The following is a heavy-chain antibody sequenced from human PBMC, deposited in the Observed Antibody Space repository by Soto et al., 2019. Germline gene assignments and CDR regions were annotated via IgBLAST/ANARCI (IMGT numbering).Heavy chain of an antibody. CDR1: GFTFSSYG. D-gene: IGHD5-12*01. CDR3: AKDNGSGCDWLRVGDASDI. CDR2: ISYDGSNK. V-gene: IGHV3-30*18. Sequence: QVQLVESGGGVVQPGRSLRLSCAASGFTFSSYGMHWVRQAPGKGLEWVAVISYDGSNKYYADSVKGRLTISRDNSKNPLYLQMSSLRGEETAVYYCAKDNGSGCDWLRVGDASDIWGQGTMVTVSS. J-gene: IGHJ3*02.